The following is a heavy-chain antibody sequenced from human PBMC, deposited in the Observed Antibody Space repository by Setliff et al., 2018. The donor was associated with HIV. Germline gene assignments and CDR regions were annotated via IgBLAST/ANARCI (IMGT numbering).Heavy chain of an antibody. D-gene: IGHD3-16*01. J-gene: IGHJ4*02. Sequence: SETLSLTCTVSSDSIFSHYWSWIRQPPGKGLERIAYIYYSGSTNYNPSLKSRATISIDTSKNQFSLKLSSVTAADTAVYYCSRGVWAFDSWDQGTLVTVSS. CDR2: IYYSGST. V-gene: IGHV4-59*11. CDR3: SRGVWAFDS. CDR1: SDSIFSHY.